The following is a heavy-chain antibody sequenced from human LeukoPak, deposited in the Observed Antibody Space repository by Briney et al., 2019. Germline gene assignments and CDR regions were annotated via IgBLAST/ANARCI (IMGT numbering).Heavy chain of an antibody. J-gene: IGHJ6*03. Sequence: GGSLRLSCAASGFTFSSYGMSWVRQAPGKGLVWVSRINSDGSSTSYADSVKGRFTISRDNAKNTLYLQMNSLRAEDTAVYYCARDYYYYYYMDVWGKGTTVTISS. CDR2: INSDGSST. V-gene: IGHV3-74*01. CDR1: GFTFSSYG. CDR3: ARDYYYYYYMDV.